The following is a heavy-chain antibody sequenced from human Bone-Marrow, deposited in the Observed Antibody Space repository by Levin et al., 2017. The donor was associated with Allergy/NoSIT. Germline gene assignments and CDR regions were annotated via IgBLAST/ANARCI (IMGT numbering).Heavy chain of an antibody. V-gene: IGHV1-46*03. CDR1: GYTFTSYY. CDR3: ARDRVMVRGGRDLYNWFDP. D-gene: IGHD3-10*01. J-gene: IGHJ5*02. CDR2: INPSGGST. Sequence: ASVKVSCKASGYTFTSYYMHWVRQAPGQGLEWMGIINPSGGSTSYAQKFQGRVTMTRDTSTSTVYMELSSLRSEDTAVYYCARDRVMVRGGRDLYNWFDPWGQGTLVTVSS.